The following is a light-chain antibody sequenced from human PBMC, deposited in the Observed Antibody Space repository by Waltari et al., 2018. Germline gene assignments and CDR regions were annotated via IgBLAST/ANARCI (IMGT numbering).Light chain of an antibody. J-gene: IGKJ2*01. CDR1: QSFDSNY. Sequence: EIVLTQSPGTPSLSPGERATLSCRASQSFDSNYFAWFQQRPGQVPRLLIYAASSRATDIPDRFSGSVSGTDFTLTISRLEPEDFAVYYCQQYAKAPDTFGQGTRLEIK. CDR2: AAS. V-gene: IGKV3-20*01. CDR3: QQYAKAPDT.